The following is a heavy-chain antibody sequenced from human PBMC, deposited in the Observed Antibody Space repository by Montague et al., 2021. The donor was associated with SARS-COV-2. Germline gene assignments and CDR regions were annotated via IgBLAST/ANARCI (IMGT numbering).Heavy chain of an antibody. CDR1: GSTFTYG. D-gene: IGHD3-9*01. CDR3: AKDFTGRGRFFDY. J-gene: IGHJ4*02. V-gene: IGHV3-23*01. Sequence: SLRLSCAASGSTFTYGVSWVRQAPGTGLEWVSVVSGDGETTFYADSLKGRFTISRDNSKNTVCLQMNSLRAEDTAVYYCAKDFTGRGRFFDYWGQGTPVTVSS. CDR2: VSGDGETT.